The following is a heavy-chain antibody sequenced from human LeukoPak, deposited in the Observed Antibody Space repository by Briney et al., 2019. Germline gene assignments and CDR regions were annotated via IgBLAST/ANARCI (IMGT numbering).Heavy chain of an antibody. Sequence: GESLKISCKGSGDSFISYWISWVRQMPGRGLEWRGIFYSGDSDNIYSPSFQGQVPISADKSINTAYLQWSSLKASDTAMYYCARLGYCTNGICYSSEYWGQGPLVTVSS. CDR1: GDSFISYW. D-gene: IGHD2-8*01. J-gene: IGHJ4*02. CDR3: ARLGYCTNGICYSSEY. CDR2: FYSGDSDN. V-gene: IGHV5-51*01.